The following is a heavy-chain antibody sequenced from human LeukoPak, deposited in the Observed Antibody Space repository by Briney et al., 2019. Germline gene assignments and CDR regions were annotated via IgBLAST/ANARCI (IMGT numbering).Heavy chain of an antibody. CDR3: ASTLGCSSTSCYDY. CDR1: GGSFSGYY. CDR2: IYYSGST. V-gene: IGHV4-34*01. D-gene: IGHD2-2*01. J-gene: IGHJ4*02. Sequence: PSETLSLTCAVYGGSFSGYYWSWIRQPPGKGLEWIGSIYYSGSTYYNPSLKSRVTISVDTSKNQFSLKLSSVTAADTAVYYCASTLGCSSTSCYDYWGQGTLVTVSS.